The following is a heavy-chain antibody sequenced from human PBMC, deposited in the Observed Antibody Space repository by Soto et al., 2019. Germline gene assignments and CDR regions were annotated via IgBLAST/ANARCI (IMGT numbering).Heavy chain of an antibody. V-gene: IGHV1-46*01. D-gene: IGHD3-9*01. CDR2: INPSVGST. CDR3: VRDYDILTAYQYYFDY. J-gene: IGHJ4*02. CDR1: GYTFTNYY. Sequence: ASVKVSCKTSGYTFTNYYMHWLRQTQGQGLEWMGIINPSVGSTTYAQRFQGRFTITRDTSTSTVYMELSSLRSEDTAVYYCVRDYDILTAYQYYFDYWGQGTLVTVSS.